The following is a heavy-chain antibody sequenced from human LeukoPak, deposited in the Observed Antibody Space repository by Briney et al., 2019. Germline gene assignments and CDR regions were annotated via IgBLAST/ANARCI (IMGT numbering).Heavy chain of an antibody. D-gene: IGHD5-18*01. V-gene: IGHV4-59*01. J-gene: IGHJ4*02. CDR3: ARGPGGYSYGYYFDY. Sequence: SETLSLTCAVSGGSISSYYWSWIRQPPGKGLEWIGFFYYSGSTNYNPSLKSRVTISVDTSKNHFSLKLSSVTAADTAVYYCARGPGGYSYGYYFDYWGQGTLVTVSS. CDR1: GGSISSYY. CDR2: FYYSGST.